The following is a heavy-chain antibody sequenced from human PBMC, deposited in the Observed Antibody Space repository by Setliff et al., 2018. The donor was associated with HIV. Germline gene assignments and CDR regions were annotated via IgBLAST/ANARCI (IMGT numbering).Heavy chain of an antibody. V-gene: IGHV4-59*01. Sequence: PSETLSLTCTVSGGSISSSYWTWTRQPPGKGLEWIGNIHYSGSTNYNPSLKSRVTISVDTSSSQFSLKLSSVTAADTAVYYCARGRDKYGPIYYWGQGTPVTVSS. CDR1: GGSISSSY. CDR2: IHYSGST. D-gene: IGHD3-10*01. CDR3: ARGRDKYGPIYY. J-gene: IGHJ4*02.